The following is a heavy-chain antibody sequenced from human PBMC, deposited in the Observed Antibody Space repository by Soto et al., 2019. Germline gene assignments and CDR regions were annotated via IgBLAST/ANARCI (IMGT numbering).Heavy chain of an antibody. D-gene: IGHD5-18*01. V-gene: IGHV1-18*04. CDR3: ARELYSYGHKWSLRGDY. J-gene: IGHJ4*02. Sequence: QVQLVQSGAEVKKPGASVKVSCKASGYTFTSYGISWVRQAPGQGLEWMGWISAYNGNTNYAQKLQGRVTMTTDTSTITAYMELRSLRSDDTAVYYCARELYSYGHKWSLRGDYWGQGTLVTVSS. CDR2: ISAYNGNT. CDR1: GYTFTSYG.